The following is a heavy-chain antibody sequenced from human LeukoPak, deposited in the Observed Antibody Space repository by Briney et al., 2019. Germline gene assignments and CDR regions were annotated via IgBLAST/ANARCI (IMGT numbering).Heavy chain of an antibody. J-gene: IGHJ3*02. D-gene: IGHD3-10*01. CDR2: INHSGST. CDR1: GGSFSGYY. Sequence: SETLSLTCAVYGGSFSGYYWSWIRQPPGKGLEWIGEINHSGSTNYNPSLKSRVTISVDTSKNQFSLKLRSVTAADTAVYHCARARPHYYGSGSYYTDAFDIWGQGTMVTVSS. CDR3: ARARPHYYGSGSYYTDAFDI. V-gene: IGHV4-34*01.